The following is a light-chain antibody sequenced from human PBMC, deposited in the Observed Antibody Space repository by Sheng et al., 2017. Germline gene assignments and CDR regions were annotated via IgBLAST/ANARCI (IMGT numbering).Light chain of an antibody. CDR2: DAS. CDR1: QSIGGRY. Sequence: EIVLTQSPGTLSLSPGERATLSCRASQSIGGRYLAWFQQKPGQAPRLLIYDASSRATGIPARFSGSGSGTDFTLTISSLEPEDFAVYYCQQRSNWPITFGLGTRLEI. V-gene: IGKV3D-20*02. CDR3: QQRSNWPIT. J-gene: IGKJ5*01.